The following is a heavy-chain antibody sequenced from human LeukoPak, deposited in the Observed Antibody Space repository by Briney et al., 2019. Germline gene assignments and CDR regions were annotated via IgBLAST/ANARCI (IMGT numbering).Heavy chain of an antibody. J-gene: IGHJ5*02. CDR2: LYYSEST. D-gene: IGHD6-13*01. CDR3: ASGLLSSSWYLDP. Sequence: SETLSLTCTVSGDSITSSSYYWGWIRQPPGKGLEWIGSLYYSESTSYNPSLKSRVTISVDTSKNQFSLKLSSVTAADTAVYYCASGLLSSSWYLDPWGQGTLVTVSS. CDR1: GDSITSSSYY. V-gene: IGHV4-39*01.